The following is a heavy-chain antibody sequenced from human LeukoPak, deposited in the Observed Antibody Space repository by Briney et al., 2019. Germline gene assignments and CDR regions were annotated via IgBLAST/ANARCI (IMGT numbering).Heavy chain of an antibody. J-gene: IGHJ4*02. CDR2: INQSGAT. Sequence: SETLSLTCSVYGGSFGDYDWSWVRQAPGRGLQWIGEINQSGATNCDPSLKSRVTMSIDTSKSQFSLSLRSVTAADTAVYFCARYVPVKTGPTRASFDYWGQGILVSVSS. CDR1: GGSFGDYD. CDR3: ARYVPVKTGPTRASFDY. D-gene: IGHD1-1*01. V-gene: IGHV4-34*01.